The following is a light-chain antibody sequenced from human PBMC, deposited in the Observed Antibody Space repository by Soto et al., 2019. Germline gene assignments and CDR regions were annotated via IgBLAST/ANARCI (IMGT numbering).Light chain of an antibody. CDR3: QQYNNWPPWT. CDR1: QSVSTN. CDR2: GAS. Sequence: EVVMRQSPATLSVSPGERATLSCRASQSVSTNVAWYQQRPGQPPKLLIFGASSRATGIPARFSGSGSGTEFTLTISSLQSEDFAVYYCQQYNNWPPWTFGQGTKVDI. V-gene: IGKV3D-15*01. J-gene: IGKJ1*01.